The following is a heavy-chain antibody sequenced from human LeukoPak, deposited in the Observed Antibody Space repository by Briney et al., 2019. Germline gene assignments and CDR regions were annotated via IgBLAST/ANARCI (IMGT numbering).Heavy chain of an antibody. CDR2: IYYSGST. D-gene: IGHD3-9*01. CDR3: ARQGRYFDPDIIDY. CDR1: GGSISSSSYY. Sequence: PSETLSLTCTASGGSISSSSYYWGWIRQPPGKGLEWIGSIYYSGSTYYNPSLKSRVTISVDTSKNQFSLKLSSVTAADTAVYYCARQGRYFDPDIIDYWGQGTLVTVSS. J-gene: IGHJ4*02. V-gene: IGHV4-39*01.